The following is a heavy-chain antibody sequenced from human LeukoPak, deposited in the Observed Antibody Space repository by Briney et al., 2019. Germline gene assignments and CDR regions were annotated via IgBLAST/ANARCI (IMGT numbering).Heavy chain of an antibody. CDR3: ATNTDYRFDY. V-gene: IGHV3-7*01. D-gene: IGHD3-16*01. CDR2: IEKDGSDI. Sequence: PGGSLRLSCATSGFPFSAHWMSWVRQAPGKGLEWVANIEKDGSDIHYADSVRGRFTISRDNTQTSQWLQMNSLRVEDTAIYYCATNTDYRFDYWGQGILVTVPS. J-gene: IGHJ4*02. CDR1: GFPFSAHW.